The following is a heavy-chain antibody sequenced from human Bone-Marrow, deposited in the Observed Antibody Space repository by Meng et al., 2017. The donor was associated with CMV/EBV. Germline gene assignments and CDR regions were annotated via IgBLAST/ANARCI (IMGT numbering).Heavy chain of an antibody. V-gene: IGHV3-21*01. CDR3: ARDWYNWNAGLFDY. Sequence: LSLTCAASGFTFSSYSMNWVRQAPGKGLEWVSSISSSSSFIYYADSVKGRFTISRDNAKNSLYLQMNSLRAEDTAVYYCARDWYNWNAGLFDYWGQGTLVTVSS. J-gene: IGHJ4*02. D-gene: IGHD1-20*01. CDR2: ISSSSSFI. CDR1: GFTFSSYS.